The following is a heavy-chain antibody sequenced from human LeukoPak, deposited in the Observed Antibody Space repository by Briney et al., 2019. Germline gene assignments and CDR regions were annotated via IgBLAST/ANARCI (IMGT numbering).Heavy chain of an antibody. J-gene: IGHJ4*02. CDR3: AGDLPGSDWLSPPDF. V-gene: IGHV1-3*04. D-gene: IGHD3-9*01. CDR2: INTDTGYT. CDR1: GYTFNTYA. Sequence: ASVKVSCKASGYTFNTYAVHWVRQAPGQSLEWMGWINTDTGYTKYSQNFQGRVTLTRDRSASTAYMELRSPTSEDTAVYYCAGDLPGSDWLSPPDFWGQGTVVTVSS.